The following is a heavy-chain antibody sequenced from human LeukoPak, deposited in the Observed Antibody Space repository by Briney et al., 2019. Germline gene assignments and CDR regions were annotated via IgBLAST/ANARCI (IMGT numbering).Heavy chain of an antibody. V-gene: IGHV3-33*01. CDR2: IWYDGSNK. D-gene: IGHD2-2*01. CDR1: GFTFSSYG. Sequence: GGSLRLSCAASGFTFSSYGMHWVRQAPGKGLEWVAVIWYDGSNKYYADSVKGRFTISRDNSKNTLYLQMNSLIAEDTAVYYCARDLYCSSTSCYFSRREGLDYWGQGTLVTVSS. J-gene: IGHJ4*02. CDR3: ARDLYCSSTSCYFSRREGLDY.